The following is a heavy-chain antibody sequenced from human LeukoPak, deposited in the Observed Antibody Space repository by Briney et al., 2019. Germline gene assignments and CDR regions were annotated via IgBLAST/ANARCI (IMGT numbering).Heavy chain of an antibody. CDR2: ISSSSSYI. CDR1: GFTFSSYT. CDR3: ARDGNYYDSSGPH. J-gene: IGHJ4*02. Sequence: PGGSLRLSCAASGFTFSSYTMNWVRQAPGKWLEWVSSISSSSSYIYYADSVKGRFTISRDNAKNSLYLQMNSLRAEDTAVYYCARDGNYYDSSGPHWGQGTLVTVSS. V-gene: IGHV3-21*01. D-gene: IGHD3-22*01.